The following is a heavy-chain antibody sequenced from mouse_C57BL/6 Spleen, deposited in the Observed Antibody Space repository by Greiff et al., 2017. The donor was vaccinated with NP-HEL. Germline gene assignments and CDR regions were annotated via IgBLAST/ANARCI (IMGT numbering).Heavy chain of an antibody. Sequence: DVKLVESGGGLVKPGGSLKLSCAASGFTFSSYAMSWVRQTPEKRLEWVATISDGGSYTYYPDNVKGRFTISRDNAKNNLYLQMSHLKSEDTAMYYCARDSGTGKDYWGQGTTLTVSS. D-gene: IGHD3-3*01. J-gene: IGHJ2*01. CDR2: ISDGGSYT. V-gene: IGHV5-4*01. CDR3: ARDSGTGKDY. CDR1: GFTFSSYA.